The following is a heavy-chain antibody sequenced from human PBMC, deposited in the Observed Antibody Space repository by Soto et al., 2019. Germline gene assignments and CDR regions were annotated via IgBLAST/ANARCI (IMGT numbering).Heavy chain of an antibody. J-gene: IGHJ5*02. Sequence: SVKVSCKASGGTFSSYAISWVRQAPGQGLEWMGGIIPIFGTANYAQKFQGRVTITADESTSTAHMELSSLRSEDTAVYYCARSIAADSWFDPWGQGTLVTVSS. CDR2: IIPIFGTA. D-gene: IGHD6-13*01. CDR3: ARSIAADSWFDP. CDR1: GGTFSSYA. V-gene: IGHV1-69*13.